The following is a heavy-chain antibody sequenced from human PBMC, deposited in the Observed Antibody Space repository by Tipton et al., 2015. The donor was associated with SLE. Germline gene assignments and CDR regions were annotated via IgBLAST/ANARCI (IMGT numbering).Heavy chain of an antibody. CDR3: ARHVPSSSPPLSGYMDV. CDR1: GSSIRSGYY. V-gene: IGHV4-38-2*01. Sequence: TLSLTCAVSGSSIRSGYYWGWSRQPPGKGLEWIGSIYYSGNTYYNPSLKSRVTIAVDTSKNHFSLKLSSVTAADTAVYYCARHVPSSSPPLSGYMDVWGKGTTVTVSS. D-gene: IGHD6-13*01. J-gene: IGHJ6*03. CDR2: IYYSGNT.